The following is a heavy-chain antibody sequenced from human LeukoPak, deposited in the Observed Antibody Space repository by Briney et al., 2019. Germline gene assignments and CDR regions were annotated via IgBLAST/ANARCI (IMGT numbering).Heavy chain of an antibody. V-gene: IGHV3-74*01. Sequence: GGSLRLSCAASGSTFSDYWMHWVRHGPGKGLEWVSRIESDVSSTSYADSVKGRFTISRDNAKNTLYLQMNSLRAEDTAVYYCARSYYDILTGYWVDDTFDIWGQGTMVTVSS. J-gene: IGHJ3*02. CDR2: IESDVSST. CDR1: GSTFSDYW. D-gene: IGHD3-9*01. CDR3: ARSYYDILTGYWVDDTFDI.